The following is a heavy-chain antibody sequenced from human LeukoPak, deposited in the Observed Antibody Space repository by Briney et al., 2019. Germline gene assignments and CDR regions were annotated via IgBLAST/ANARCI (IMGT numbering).Heavy chain of an antibody. J-gene: IGHJ4*02. CDR3: AREYFYNISGCRALHY. D-gene: IGHD3-22*01. Sequence: GGSLRLSCAASGFTFSDFWMTWVRQAPGKGLEWVANIKEDGSEKYYVDSVKGRFIISRDNAKNSLYLQMNSLRAEDTAVYYCAREYFYNISGCRALHYWGQGTLVTAS. CDR2: IKEDGSEK. CDR1: GFTFSDFW. V-gene: IGHV3-7*01.